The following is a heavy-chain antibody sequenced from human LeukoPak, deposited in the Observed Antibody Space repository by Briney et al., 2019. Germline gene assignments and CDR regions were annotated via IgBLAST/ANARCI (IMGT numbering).Heavy chain of an antibody. D-gene: IGHD3-10*01. CDR3: ARDGGFGELLFDY. CDR2: INHSGST. V-gene: IGHV4-34*01. Sequence: PSETLSLTCAVYGGSFSGYYWSWIRQPPGKGLEWIGEINHSGSTNYNPSLKSRVTISVDTSKNQFSLKLSSVTAADTAVYYCARDGGFGELLFDYWGQGTLVTVSS. CDR1: GGSFSGYY. J-gene: IGHJ4*02.